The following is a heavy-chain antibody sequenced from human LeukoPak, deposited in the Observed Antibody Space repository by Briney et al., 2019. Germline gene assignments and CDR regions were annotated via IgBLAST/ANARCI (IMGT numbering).Heavy chain of an antibody. J-gene: IGHJ4*02. V-gene: IGHV4-4*07. Sequence: SETLSLTCTVPGGSISSYYWSWIRQPAGKGLEWIGRIYTSGSTNYNPSLKSRVTMSVDTSKKQFSLKLSSVTAADTAVYYCAIDYYDSSGYYYPLGYWGQGTLVTVSS. CDR3: AIDYYDSSGYYYPLGY. CDR1: GGSISSYY. D-gene: IGHD3-22*01. CDR2: IYTSGST.